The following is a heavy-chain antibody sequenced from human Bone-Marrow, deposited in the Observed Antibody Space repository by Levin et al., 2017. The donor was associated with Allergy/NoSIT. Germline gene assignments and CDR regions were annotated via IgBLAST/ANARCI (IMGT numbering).Heavy chain of an antibody. V-gene: IGHV3-48*02. Sequence: GGSLRLSCAASGFTFSNYNMNWVRQAPGKGLEWVSYISSRGSPIYYADSVKGRFSISRDNAKNSLYLQMNSLRDEDTAVYFCAREGPFYYDSSPLLGFESWGQGTLVTVSS. CDR2: ISSRGSPI. CDR1: GFTFSNYN. D-gene: IGHD3-22*01. CDR3: AREGPFYYDSSPLLGFES. J-gene: IGHJ4*02.